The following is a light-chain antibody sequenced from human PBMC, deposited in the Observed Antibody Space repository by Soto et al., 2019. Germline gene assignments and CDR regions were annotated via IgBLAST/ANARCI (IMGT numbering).Light chain of an antibody. V-gene: IGLV2-14*01. CDR1: SSDVGGYNY. CDR2: DVS. Sequence: QSVLTQPASVSGSPGQSITISCTGTSSDVGGYNYVSWYQQHPGKAPKLMIYDVSNRPSGVSNRFSGSKSGNTASLTNSGLQAEDEDDYYCSSYTSSSTLEVFGGGTQLTVL. J-gene: IGLJ2*01. CDR3: SSYTSSSTLEV.